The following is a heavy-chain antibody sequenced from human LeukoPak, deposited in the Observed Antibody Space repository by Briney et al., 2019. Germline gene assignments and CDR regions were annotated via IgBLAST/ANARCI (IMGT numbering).Heavy chain of an antibody. J-gene: IGHJ4*02. CDR1: GFTVSSNY. V-gene: IGHV3-66*01. CDR2: IYANGDA. Sequence: GGSLRLSCAASGFTVSSNYMSWVRQAPGKGLEWVSVIYANGDAYYADSVKGRFTISRDNSKNTLYLQMNSLRAEDTAVYYCARVVRVPVACFDYWGQGTLVTVSS. D-gene: IGHD2-2*01. CDR3: ARVVRVPVACFDY.